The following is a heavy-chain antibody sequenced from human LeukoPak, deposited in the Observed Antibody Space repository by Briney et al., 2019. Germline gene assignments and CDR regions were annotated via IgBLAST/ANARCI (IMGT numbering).Heavy chain of an antibody. CDR3: ARPRGPAAAMDP. J-gene: IGHJ5*02. D-gene: IGHD6-13*01. V-gene: IGHV1-46*01. Sequence: GSSVNVSSKASGGTFSSYAISWVRQAPGQGLEWMGIINPSGGSTSYAQKFQGRVTMTRDTSTSTVYMELSSLRSEDTAVYYCARPRGPAAAMDPWGQGTLVTVSS. CDR2: INPSGGST. CDR1: GGTFSSYA.